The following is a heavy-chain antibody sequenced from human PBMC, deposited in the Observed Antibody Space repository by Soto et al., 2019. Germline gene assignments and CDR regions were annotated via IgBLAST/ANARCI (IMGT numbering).Heavy chain of an antibody. V-gene: IGHV3-74*01. CDR1: GFIFSSYW. Sequence: EVQLVESGGGLAQPGGSLRLCCAASGFIFSSYWMHWVRQAPGKGLVWVSRINSDGSRTSYADSVKGRFTISRDNAKNTLNLQMNSLRAEDTAVYYCARVSVGAYYFDYWGQGILVTVSS. CDR2: INSDGSRT. J-gene: IGHJ4*02. CDR3: ARVSVGAYYFDY. D-gene: IGHD1-26*01.